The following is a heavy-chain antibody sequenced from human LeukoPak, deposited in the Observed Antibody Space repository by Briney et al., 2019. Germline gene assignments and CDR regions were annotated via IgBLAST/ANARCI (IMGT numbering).Heavy chain of an antibody. V-gene: IGHV4-61*02. J-gene: IGHJ4*02. Sequence: SQTLSLTCAVSGGSISSGGYSWSWIRQPAGKGLEWIGRIYTSGSTNYNPSLKSRVTMSVDTSKNQFSLKLSSVTAADTAVYYCARGLSGWFFDYWGQGTLVTVSS. CDR2: IYTSGST. D-gene: IGHD6-19*01. CDR3: ARGLSGWFFDY. CDR1: GGSISSGGYS.